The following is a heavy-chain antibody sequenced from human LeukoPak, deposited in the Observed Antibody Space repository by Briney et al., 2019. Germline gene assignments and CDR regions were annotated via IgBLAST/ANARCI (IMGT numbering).Heavy chain of an antibody. V-gene: IGHV3-23*01. CDR3: AKGGRWDYYDSSH. J-gene: IGHJ3*01. CDR1: GFTFSNYA. Sequence: PGGSLRLSCAASGFTFSNYATSWVLQFPGAGLEWFSAISGRAASPYYADSVKGRFTISRDNSKNTLYLQMNSLRAEDTAVYYCAKGGRWDYYDSSHWGQGTMVTVSP. D-gene: IGHD3-22*01. CDR2: ISGRAASP.